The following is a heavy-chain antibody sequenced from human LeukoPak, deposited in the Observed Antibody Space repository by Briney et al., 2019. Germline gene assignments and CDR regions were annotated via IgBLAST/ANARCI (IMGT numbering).Heavy chain of an antibody. CDR2: LRGDGET. V-gene: IGHV3-23*01. CDR1: GFTFSSYA. CDR3: AKASWVSSADAVL. Sequence: GGSLRLPCAASGFTFSSYAMSWVRQAPARGLEWVSSLRGDGETFYGDSVEGRFTLSRDESRNTVYLQMNNLRVEDTAVYFCAKASWVSSADAVLWGQGTVVTVSS. J-gene: IGHJ4*02. D-gene: IGHD3-3*01.